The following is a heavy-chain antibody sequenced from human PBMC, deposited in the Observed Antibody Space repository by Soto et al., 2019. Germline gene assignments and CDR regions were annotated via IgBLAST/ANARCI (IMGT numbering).Heavy chain of an antibody. Sequence: QVQLQESGPGLVKPSQTLSLTCTVSGGSISSGDYYWSWIRQPPGKGLERIGYIYYSGSTYYNPSLKSRVTISVDTSKNQFSLKLSSVTAADTAVYYCARGDYGDYVYYYYYGMDVWGQGTTVTVSS. V-gene: IGHV4-30-4*01. CDR3: ARGDYGDYVYYYYYGMDV. D-gene: IGHD4-17*01. J-gene: IGHJ6*02. CDR2: IYYSGST. CDR1: GGSISSGDYY.